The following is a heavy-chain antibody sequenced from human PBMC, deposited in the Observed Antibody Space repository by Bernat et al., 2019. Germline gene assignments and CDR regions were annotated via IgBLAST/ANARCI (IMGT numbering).Heavy chain of an antibody. D-gene: IGHD3-22*01. CDR2: IIPIFGTA. CDR1: GGTFSSYA. J-gene: IGHJ6*02. CDR3: ARDRYDSSGYPFYGMDV. Sequence: QVQLVQSGAEVKKPGSSVKVSCKASGGTFSSYAISWVRQAPGQGLEWMGGIIPIFGTANYAQKFQGRVTITADKSTSTAYMELSSLRSEDTAVYYCARDRYDSSGYPFYGMDVWGQGTTVTVSS. V-gene: IGHV1-69*06.